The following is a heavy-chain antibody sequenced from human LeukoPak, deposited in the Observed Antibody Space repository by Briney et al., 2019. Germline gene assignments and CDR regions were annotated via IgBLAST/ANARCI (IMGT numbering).Heavy chain of an antibody. D-gene: IGHD1-26*01. CDR1: GDSVSSNSAA. Sequence: SQTLSLTCAISGDSVSSNSAAWNWIRQSPSRGLEWLGRTYYRSKWNNDYAVPVKSRITINPDTSKNQFSLQLNSVTPEDTAVYYCAREGRSYYSLVNAFDIWGQGTMVTVSS. V-gene: IGHV6-1*01. CDR3: AREGRSYYSLVNAFDI. CDR2: TYYRSKWNN. J-gene: IGHJ3*02.